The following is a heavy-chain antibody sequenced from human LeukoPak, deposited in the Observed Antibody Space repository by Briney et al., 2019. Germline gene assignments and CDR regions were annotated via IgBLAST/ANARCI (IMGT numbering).Heavy chain of an antibody. V-gene: IGHV1-18*01. CDR3: ARDGYISSWYGPRGWFDP. Sequence: ASVKVSCKASGYTFTSYGISWVRQAPGQGLEWMGWISAYNGNTNYAQKLQGRVTMTTDTSTSTAYMELRSLRSDDTAVYYCARDGYISSWYGPRGWFDPWGQGTLVTVSS. D-gene: IGHD6-13*01. CDR1: GYTFTSYG. J-gene: IGHJ5*02. CDR2: ISAYNGNT.